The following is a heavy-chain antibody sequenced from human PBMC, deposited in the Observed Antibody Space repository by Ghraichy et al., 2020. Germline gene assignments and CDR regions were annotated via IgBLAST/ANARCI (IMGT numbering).Heavy chain of an antibody. V-gene: IGHV3-23*01. D-gene: IGHD3-22*01. CDR2: ISYSGATT. J-gene: IGHJ6*02. CDR1: GFTFSNYA. CDR3: AKDCYDSSRYGMDV. Sequence: GGSLRLSCAAAGFTFSNYAMSWVRQAPGKGLEWVSAISYSGATTYYADSVKGRFTISRDNSKNTLYLQMNSLRAEDTAVYYCAKDCYDSSRYGMDVWGQGTTVTVSS.